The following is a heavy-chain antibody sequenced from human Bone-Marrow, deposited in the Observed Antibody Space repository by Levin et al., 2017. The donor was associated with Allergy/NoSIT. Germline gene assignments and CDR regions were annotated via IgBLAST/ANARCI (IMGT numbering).Heavy chain of an antibody. V-gene: IGHV3-30*14. J-gene: IGHJ3*01. D-gene: IGHD1-26*01. Sequence: GESLKISCAASGFTFSDSAMHWVRQAPGKGLEWVALISYDGSEKFYAESVQGRFTISRDNSKDTVFLQMNSLRPEDTAVYYCAREWELVSADAFDFWGQGTMVTVSS. CDR3: AREWELVSADAFDF. CDR2: ISYDGSEK. CDR1: GFTFSDSA.